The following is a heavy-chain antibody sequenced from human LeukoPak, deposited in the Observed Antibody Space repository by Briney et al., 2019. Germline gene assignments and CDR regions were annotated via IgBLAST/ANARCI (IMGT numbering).Heavy chain of an antibody. CDR2: IYTSGTT. D-gene: IGHD6-6*01. J-gene: IGHJ4*02. CDR1: GGSISSYY. Sequence: SGTLSLTCTVSGGSISSYYWSWIRQPAGKGLEWIGRIYTSGTTNYNPSLKSRVTMSVDTSKNQISLKVNSVTAADTAVYYCARESYSSSYLFDFWGQGTLVTVSS. CDR3: ARESYSSSYLFDF. V-gene: IGHV4-4*07.